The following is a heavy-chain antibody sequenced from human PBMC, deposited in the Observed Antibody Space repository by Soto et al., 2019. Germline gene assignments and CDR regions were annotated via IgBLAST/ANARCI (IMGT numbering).Heavy chain of an antibody. CDR3: EGWDGDWSN. Sequence: EVQLVESGGGLIQPGGSLRLSCAATGFTVSSKYMSWVRQAPGKGMEWGSVIHSEDNRYYLDSVKGQFTISRDNSKNTLYLQMNRLRAEDTAVYYCEGWDGDWSNWGQGTLVTVSS. CDR1: GFTVSSKY. V-gene: IGHV3-53*01. J-gene: IGHJ4*02. CDR2: IHSEDNR. D-gene: IGHD4-17*01.